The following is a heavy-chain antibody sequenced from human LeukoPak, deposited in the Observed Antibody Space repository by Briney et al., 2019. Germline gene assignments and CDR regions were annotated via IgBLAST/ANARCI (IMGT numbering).Heavy chain of an antibody. Sequence: GGSLRLSCAASGFTFSSYAMSWVRQAPGKGLEWVSAISGSGGSTYYADSVKGRFTISRDNSRNTLYLQMNSLRAEDTAVYYCAKEISSIAAAGIFPDHRGQGTLVTVSS. CDR1: GFTFSSYA. CDR3: AKEISSIAAAGIFPDH. V-gene: IGHV3-23*01. CDR2: ISGSGGST. J-gene: IGHJ4*02. D-gene: IGHD6-13*01.